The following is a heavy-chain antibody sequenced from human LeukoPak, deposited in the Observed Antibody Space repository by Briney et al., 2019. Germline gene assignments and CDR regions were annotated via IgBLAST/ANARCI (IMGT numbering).Heavy chain of an antibody. V-gene: IGHV3-21*01. CDR1: GSTFSSYS. Sequence: SGGSLRPSCAASGSTFSSYSMNWVRRAPGKGLEWVSSISSSSYIYYADSVKGRFTISRDNAKNSLYLQMNSLRAEDTAVYYCAREPGDNYFDYWGQGTLVTVSS. J-gene: IGHJ4*02. CDR3: AREPGDNYFDY. CDR2: ISSSSYI. D-gene: IGHD2-21*02.